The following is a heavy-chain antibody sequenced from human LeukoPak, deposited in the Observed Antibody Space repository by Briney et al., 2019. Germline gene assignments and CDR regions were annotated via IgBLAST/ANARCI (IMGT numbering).Heavy chain of an antibody. CDR3: AKGLRFSYYDSSGYYGAIGRYAFDI. Sequence: GGSLRLSXAASGFTFSSYAMSWVRQAPGKGLEWVSAISGSGGSTYYADSVKGGFTISRDNSKNTLYLQMNSLRAEDTAVYYCAKGLRFSYYDSSGYYGAIGRYAFDIWGQGTMVTVSS. D-gene: IGHD3-22*01. V-gene: IGHV3-23*01. CDR2: ISGSGGST. J-gene: IGHJ3*02. CDR1: GFTFSSYA.